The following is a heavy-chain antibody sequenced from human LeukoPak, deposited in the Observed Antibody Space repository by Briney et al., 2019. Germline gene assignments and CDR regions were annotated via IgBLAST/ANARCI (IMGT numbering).Heavy chain of an antibody. V-gene: IGHV4-4*07. CDR1: GGSISSYY. Sequence: SETLSLTCTVSGGSISSYYWSWIRQPAGKGLEWIGRIYTSGSTNYNPSLKSRVTMSVDTSKNQFSLKLSSVTAADTAVYYCAREIVGATYYYYYYMDVWGKGPRSPSP. D-gene: IGHD1-26*01. J-gene: IGHJ6*03. CDR2: IYTSGST. CDR3: AREIVGATYYYYYYMDV.